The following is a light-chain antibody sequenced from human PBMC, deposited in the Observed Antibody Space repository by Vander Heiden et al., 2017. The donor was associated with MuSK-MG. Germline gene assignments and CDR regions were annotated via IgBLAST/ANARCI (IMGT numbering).Light chain of an antibody. CDR2: GAS. J-gene: IGKJ4*01. CDR1: QSVTSN. Sequence: EIVMTPSPATLSVSPGERATLSCKASQSVTSNLAWYQQKPGQAPRLLIYGASTRATGIPARFSGSGSGTEFTLTISSLQSEDFAVYYCHQYNNWPLTFGGGTRVEIK. CDR3: HQYNNWPLT. V-gene: IGKV3-15*01.